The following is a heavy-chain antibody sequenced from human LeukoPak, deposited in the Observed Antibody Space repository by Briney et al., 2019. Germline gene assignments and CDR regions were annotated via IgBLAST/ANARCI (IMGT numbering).Heavy chain of an antibody. CDR3: TKSDWFDP. CDR2: IKNDGSIT. J-gene: IGHJ5*02. V-gene: IGHV3-74*01. CDR1: GFIFSGYW. D-gene: IGHD3-3*01. Sequence: GGSLRLSCAASGFIFSGYWMHCVRQAPGKGLVWLSRIKNDGSITGYADSVKGRFTISRDNAKNTLYLQMNSLRVEDTAVYYCTKSDWFDPWGQGTLVTVSS.